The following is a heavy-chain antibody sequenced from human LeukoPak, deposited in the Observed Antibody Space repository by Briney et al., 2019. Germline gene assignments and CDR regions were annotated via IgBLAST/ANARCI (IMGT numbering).Heavy chain of an antibody. CDR2: IIPIFGTA. D-gene: IGHD3-10*01. J-gene: IGHJ1*01. Sequence: GASVKVSCKASGGTFSSYAISWVRQAPGQGLEWIGGIIPIFGTANYAQKFQGRVTITADESTSTAYMELSSLRSEDTAVYYCATFGELWPGYFQHWGQGTLVTVSS. V-gene: IGHV1-69*13. CDR1: GGTFSSYA. CDR3: ATFGELWPGYFQH.